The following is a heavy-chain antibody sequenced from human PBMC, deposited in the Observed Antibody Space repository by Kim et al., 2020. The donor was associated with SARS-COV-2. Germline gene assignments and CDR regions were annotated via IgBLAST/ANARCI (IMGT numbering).Heavy chain of an antibody. CDR2: IRSKANSYAT. CDR1: GFTFSGSA. J-gene: IGHJ4*02. Sequence: GGSLRLSCAASGFTFSGSAMHWVRQASGKGLEWVGRIRSKANSYATAYAASVKGRFTISRDDSKNTAYLQMNSLKTEDTAVYYCTTVTSDPSTPKIGYWGQGTLVTVSS. V-gene: IGHV3-73*01. CDR3: TTVTSDPSTPKIGY. D-gene: IGHD4-17*01.